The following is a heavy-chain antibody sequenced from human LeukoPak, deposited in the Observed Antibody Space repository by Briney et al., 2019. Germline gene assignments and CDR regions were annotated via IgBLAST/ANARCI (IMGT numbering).Heavy chain of an antibody. Sequence: GGSLRLSCAASGFTFTRYWMHWVRQAPGKGLVWVSRINSDGSSTSYADSVKGRFTISRDNAKNSLYLQMNSLRAEDTAVYYCVRDRDFGNWFDPWGQGTLVTVSS. D-gene: IGHD3-10*01. J-gene: IGHJ5*02. CDR3: VRDRDFGNWFDP. V-gene: IGHV3-74*01. CDR1: GFTFTRYW. CDR2: INSDGSST.